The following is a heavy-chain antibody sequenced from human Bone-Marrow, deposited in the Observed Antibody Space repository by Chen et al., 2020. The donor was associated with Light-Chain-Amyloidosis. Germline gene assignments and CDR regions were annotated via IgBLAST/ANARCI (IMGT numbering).Heavy chain of an antibody. CDR2: IYPDDSDA. CDR3: ARRRDGYNFDY. D-gene: IGHD5-12*01. CDR1: GYTLPNYW. J-gene: IGHJ4*02. Sequence: EVQLEQSGPEVKKTGESLKHSCKGSGYTLPNYWIGWVRQMPGKGLEWMGVIYPDDSDARYSPSFEGQVTISADKSITTAYLQWRSLKASDTAMYYCARRRDGYNFDYWGQGTLVTVSS. V-gene: IGHV5-51*01.